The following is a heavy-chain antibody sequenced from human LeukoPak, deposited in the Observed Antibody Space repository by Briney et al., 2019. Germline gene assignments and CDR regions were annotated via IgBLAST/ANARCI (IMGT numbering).Heavy chain of an antibody. D-gene: IGHD6-19*01. V-gene: IGHV4-4*02. CDR2: IYHSGST. Sequence: PSETLSLTCAVSGGSISSSNWWSWVRQPPGKGLEWIGEIYHSGSTNYNPSLKSRVTISVDTSKNQFSLKLSSVTAADTAVYYCAREQWLEPLDYWGQGTLVTVSS. CDR1: GGSISSSNW. CDR3: AREQWLEPLDY. J-gene: IGHJ4*02.